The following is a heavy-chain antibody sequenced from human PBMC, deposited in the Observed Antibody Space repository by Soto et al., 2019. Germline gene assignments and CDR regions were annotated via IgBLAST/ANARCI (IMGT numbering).Heavy chain of an antibody. J-gene: IGHJ6*02. CDR3: AKNSPPITRRTIYSYYYGMDV. D-gene: IGHD2-2*01. V-gene: IGHV3-23*01. Sequence: EVQLLESGGGLVQPGGSLRLSCAASGFTFSSYAMSWVRQAPGKGLEWVSAISGSGGSTYYADSVKGRFTISRDNSKNTLYLKMTSLRAEDTAVYYCAKNSPPITRRTIYSYYYGMDVWGQGTTVTVSS. CDR1: GFTFSSYA. CDR2: ISGSGGST.